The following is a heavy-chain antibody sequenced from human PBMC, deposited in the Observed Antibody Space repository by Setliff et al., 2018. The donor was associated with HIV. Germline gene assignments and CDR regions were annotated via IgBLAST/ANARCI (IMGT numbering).Heavy chain of an antibody. CDR3: ASSRRLRRGVFDY. D-gene: IGHD5-12*01. CDR2: IYYSGST. Sequence: SETLSLTCTVSGGSITTSTFYWGWIRQPPGKGLEWIGSIYYSGSTYYNPSLKSRLTITQHTSKNHFSLSLSSVTAADTAVYYCASSRRLRRGVFDYWGQGTLVTVSS. V-gene: IGHV4-39*02. J-gene: IGHJ4*02. CDR1: GGSITTSTFY.